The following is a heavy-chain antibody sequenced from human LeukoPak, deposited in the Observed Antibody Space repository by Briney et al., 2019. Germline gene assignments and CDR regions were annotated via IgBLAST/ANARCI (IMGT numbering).Heavy chain of an antibody. Sequence: ASVKVSCKVSGYTLTELSMHWVRQAPGKGLEWMGCFDPENGDTIYAQKFQGRVTMTKDTSTDTAYMELSSLRSDDTAVYYCATGSRKEMATMDSWYYYYYMDVWGKGTRVSVSS. D-gene: IGHD5-24*01. CDR1: GYTLTELS. CDR3: ATGSRKEMATMDSWYYYYYMDV. J-gene: IGHJ6*03. CDR2: FDPENGDT. V-gene: IGHV1-24*01.